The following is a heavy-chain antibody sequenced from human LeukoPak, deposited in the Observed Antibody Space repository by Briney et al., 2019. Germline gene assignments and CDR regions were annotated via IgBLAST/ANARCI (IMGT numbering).Heavy chain of an antibody. J-gene: IGHJ4*02. Sequence: GGSLRLSCAASGFTFSSYWMSWVRHIPGKGLEWLANIKEDGSDQYYVDSVKGRFTISRDNAKNSLSLQMNSLRAEDTAVYYCARRDHGDYGEEYWGQGTLVTVSS. CDR1: GFTFSSYW. D-gene: IGHD4-17*01. CDR2: IKEDGSDQ. CDR3: ARRDHGDYGEEY. V-gene: IGHV3-7*01.